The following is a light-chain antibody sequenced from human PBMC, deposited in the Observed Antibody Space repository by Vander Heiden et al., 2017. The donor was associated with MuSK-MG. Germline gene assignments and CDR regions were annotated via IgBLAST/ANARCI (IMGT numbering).Light chain of an antibody. CDR1: TLGDKY. CDR3: QTWDSSAAV. Sequence: SYELTQAPSLSVSPGQTANITCSGDTLGDKYASWYQQHPGQSPVLVIYKDNRRPSEIPERFSGSNSGNTATLTNNGTQPIDEAEYYCQTWDSSAAVFGGGTKLTVL. V-gene: IGLV3-1*01. J-gene: IGLJ2*01. CDR2: KDN.